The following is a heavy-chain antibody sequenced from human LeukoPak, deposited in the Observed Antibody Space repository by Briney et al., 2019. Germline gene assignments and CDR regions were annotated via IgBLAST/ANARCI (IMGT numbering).Heavy chain of an antibody. D-gene: IGHD3-10*01. CDR3: AKVGGSGSYYLMGY. J-gene: IGHJ4*02. V-gene: IGHV3-23*01. CDR2: ISGSGGST. CDR1: GFTFSSYA. Sequence: PGGSLRLSCAASGFTFSSYAMSWVRQAPGKGLEWVSAISGSGGSTYYADSVKGRFTISRDNSKNTLYLQMNSLRAEDTAVYYCAKVGGSGSYYLMGYCGQRTLVTVSS.